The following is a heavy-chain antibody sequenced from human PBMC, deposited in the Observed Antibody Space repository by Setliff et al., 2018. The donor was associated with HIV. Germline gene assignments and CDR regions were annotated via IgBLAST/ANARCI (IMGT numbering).Heavy chain of an antibody. J-gene: IGHJ4*02. D-gene: IGHD3-3*01. V-gene: IGHV3-11*04. CDR1: GFSFSDFY. Sequence: SLRLSCATSGFSFSDFYMSWVRQAAGKGLEWVAYSSGGGTIYYADSVKGRFNICRDNAKNSVFLQMNSLRADDTAIYYCARLDYFCLPTKCEHPDYWGQGTLVTVSS. CDR3: ARLDYFCLPTKCEHPDY. CDR2: SSGGGTI.